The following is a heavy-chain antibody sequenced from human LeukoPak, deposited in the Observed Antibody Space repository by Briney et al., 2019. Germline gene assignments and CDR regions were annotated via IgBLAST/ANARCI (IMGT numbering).Heavy chain of an antibody. D-gene: IGHD3-22*01. CDR1: GFTFSSYA. CDR3: ARYTMIFDY. CDR2: ISYDGSNK. J-gene: IGHJ4*02. V-gene: IGHV3-30*01. Sequence: GGSLRLFCAASGFTFSSYAMHWVRQAPGKGLEWVAVISYDGSNKYYADSVKGRFTISRDNSKNTLYLQMNSLRGEDTAVYYCARYTMIFDYWGQGTLVTVSS.